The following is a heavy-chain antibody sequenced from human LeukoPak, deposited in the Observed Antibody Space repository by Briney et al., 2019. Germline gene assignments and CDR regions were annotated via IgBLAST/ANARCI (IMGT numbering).Heavy chain of an antibody. CDR1: GFTFSSYA. D-gene: IGHD3-10*01. CDR3: AKDWAQYYGSGSYYLD. CDR2: ISGSGGST. Sequence: GGSLRLSCAASGFTFSSYAMSWVRQPPGKGLEWVSAISGSGGSTYYADSVKGRFTISRDNSKNTLYLQMNGLRAEDTAVYYCAKDWAQYYGSGSYYLDWGQGTLVTVSS. J-gene: IGHJ4*02. V-gene: IGHV3-23*01.